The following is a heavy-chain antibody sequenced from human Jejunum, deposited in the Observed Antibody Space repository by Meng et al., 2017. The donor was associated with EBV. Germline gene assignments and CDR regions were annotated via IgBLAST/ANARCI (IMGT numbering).Heavy chain of an antibody. CDR1: GASITDYN. CDR2: ISSGGFT. J-gene: IGHJ5*02. D-gene: IGHD3-10*01. CDR3: ARAYYYGSGNYAWFGP. V-gene: IGHV4-59*01. Sequence: QVPLQESGPGLVNPSETLSLTCTVSGASITDYNWSWIRLSPWEGLEWIGYISSGGFTNPNPSLKSRVAMSADTSKNQISLKLTSVTTADTAFYYCARAYYYGSGNYAWFGPWGPGTLVTVSS.